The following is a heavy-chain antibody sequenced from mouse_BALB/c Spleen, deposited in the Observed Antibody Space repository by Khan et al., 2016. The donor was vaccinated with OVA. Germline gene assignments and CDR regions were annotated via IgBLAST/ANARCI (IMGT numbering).Heavy chain of an antibody. J-gene: IGHJ4*01. V-gene: IGHV1-4*01. CDR3: ARRTTEYALDY. CDR1: GYTFTSHT. CDR2: INPRSGYT. Sequence: QVQLQQSGVELARPGASVKMSCKASGYTFTSHTMHWVKQRPGQGLEWIGYINPRSGYTQYNQKFNDKATLTADISSSTAYMQLSSLTSEDSAVYYCARRTTEYALDYWGQGTSVTVSS. D-gene: IGHD2-14*01.